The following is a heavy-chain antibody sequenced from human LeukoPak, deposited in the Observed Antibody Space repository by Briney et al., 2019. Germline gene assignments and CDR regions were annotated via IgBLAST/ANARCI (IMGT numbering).Heavy chain of an antibody. D-gene: IGHD6-19*01. CDR2: INEDGSEK. CDR3: ARDGSVTYHTAFDF. Sequence: GGPLRLSCSVSGFTFSNYWMTWVRQAPGRGLECLAIINEDGSEKHHVDSVKGRFTISRDNAKNSLFLEMNNLRDDDTAVYYCARDGSVTYHTAFDFWGQGTLVSVS. CDR1: GFTFSNYW. V-gene: IGHV3-7*01. J-gene: IGHJ4*02.